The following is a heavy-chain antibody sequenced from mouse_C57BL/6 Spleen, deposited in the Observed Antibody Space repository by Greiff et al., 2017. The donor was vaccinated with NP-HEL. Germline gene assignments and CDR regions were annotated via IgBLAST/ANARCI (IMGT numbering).Heavy chain of an antibody. J-gene: IGHJ2*01. CDR2: IYPGDGDT. D-gene: IGHD1-1*01. V-gene: IGHV1-80*01. Sequence: VQLQQSGAELVKPGASVKISCKASGYAFSSYWMNWVKQRPGKGLEWIGQIYPGDGDTNYNGKFKGKATLTADKSSSTAYMQLSSLTSEDYAVYVWVGNYYGSSDFDYWGQGTTLTVSS. CDR3: VGNYYGSSDFDY. CDR1: GYAFSSYW.